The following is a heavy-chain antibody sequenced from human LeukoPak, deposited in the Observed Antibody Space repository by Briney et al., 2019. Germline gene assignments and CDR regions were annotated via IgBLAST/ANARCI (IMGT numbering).Heavy chain of an antibody. V-gene: IGHV1-2*06. CDR2: INPRDGET. CDR3: GRDWELRFHQGGLDY. Sequence: ASVKVSCKASGYNFVGYYIHWVRQAPGQGLEWMGRINPRDGETNFAQKFQGRVTMTSDTSISTAYMELSGLRFDDTAVYYCGRDWELRFHQGGLDYWGQGALVTVSS. CDR1: GYNFVGYY. D-gene: IGHD3-3*01. J-gene: IGHJ4*02.